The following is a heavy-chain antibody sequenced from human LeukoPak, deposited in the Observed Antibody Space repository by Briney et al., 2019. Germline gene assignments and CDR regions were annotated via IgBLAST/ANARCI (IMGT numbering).Heavy chain of an antibody. CDR2: IIPMFGTT. J-gene: IGHJ6*03. V-gene: IGHV1-69*05. Sequence: SVKVSRKASGGTFSNYAISWVRHAPGQGLEWMGRIIPMFGTTNYAQNFQGRVTITTDESTSTAYMEVSSLRIEDTAVYYCASVTVTTWAPDGHMDVWGKGTTVTVSS. D-gene: IGHD4-11*01. CDR3: ASVTVTTWAPDGHMDV. CDR1: GGTFSNYA.